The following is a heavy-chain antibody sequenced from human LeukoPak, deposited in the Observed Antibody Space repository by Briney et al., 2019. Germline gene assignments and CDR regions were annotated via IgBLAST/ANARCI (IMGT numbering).Heavy chain of an antibody. J-gene: IGHJ4*02. CDR1: GFTFSSYG. CDR2: ISYDGSNK. CDR3: ANSAGLKGAASLGYCSGGSCYSSFDY. Sequence: GGSLRLSCAASGFTFSSYGMHWVRQAPGKGLEWVAVISYDGSNKYYADSVKGRFTISRDNSKNTLYLQMNSPRAEDTAVYYCANSAGLKGAASLGYCSGGSCYSSFDYWGQGTLVTVSS. V-gene: IGHV3-30*18. D-gene: IGHD2-15*01.